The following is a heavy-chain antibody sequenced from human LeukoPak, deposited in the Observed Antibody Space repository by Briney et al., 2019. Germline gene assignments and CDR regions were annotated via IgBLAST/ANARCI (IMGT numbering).Heavy chain of an antibody. CDR3: AREMEYCSSTSCYTGNWFDP. CDR2: ISAYNGNT. D-gene: IGHD2-2*02. Sequence: SVKVSCKASGYTFTSYGISWVRQAPGQGLEWMGWISAYNGNTNYAQKLQGRVTMTTDTSTSTAYMELRSLRSDDTAVYYCAREMEYCSSTSCYTGNWFDPWGQGTLVTVSS. J-gene: IGHJ5*02. V-gene: IGHV1-18*01. CDR1: GYTFTSYG.